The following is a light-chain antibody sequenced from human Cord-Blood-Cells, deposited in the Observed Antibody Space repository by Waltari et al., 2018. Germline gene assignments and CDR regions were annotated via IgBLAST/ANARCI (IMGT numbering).Light chain of an antibody. CDR1: TGAVTRGYY. CDR3: LLYYGGAWV. V-gene: IGLV7-43*01. CDR2: STS. Sequence: QTVVTQEPSLTVSPGGTVTLTCASSTGAVTRGYYPNWFQQKPGQAPRALIDSTSNKRSGTPARFSGSLLGGKAALTLSGVQPEDEAEYYCLLYYGGAWVFGGGTKLTVL. J-gene: IGLJ3*02.